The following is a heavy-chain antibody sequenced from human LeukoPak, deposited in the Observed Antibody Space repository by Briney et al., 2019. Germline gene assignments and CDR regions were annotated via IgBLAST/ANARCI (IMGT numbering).Heavy chain of an antibody. D-gene: IGHD5-12*01. J-gene: IGHJ4*02. CDR2: INPNSGGT. CDR1: GYTFTGYY. CDR3: ASTPMGYHELFDY. Sequence: ASVKVSCKASGYTFTGYYMHWVRQAPGQGLEWMGRINPNSGGTNYAQKFQGRVTMTRDTSTSTVYMELSSLRSEDTAVYYCASTPMGYHELFDYWGQGTLVTVSS. V-gene: IGHV1-2*06.